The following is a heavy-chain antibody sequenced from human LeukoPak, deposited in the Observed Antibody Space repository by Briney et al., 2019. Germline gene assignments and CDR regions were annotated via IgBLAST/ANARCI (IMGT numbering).Heavy chain of an antibody. D-gene: IGHD6-13*01. Sequence: GGSLRLSCAASGFTFSTYWMSWVRQAPGKGLEWVANIKQDGSEKYYLDSVKSRFTISRDNAKNSLYLQMNSLRAEDTAVYFCTREAAAGIDYWGQGTLVTVSS. CDR1: GFTFSTYW. CDR3: TREAAAGIDY. J-gene: IGHJ4*02. V-gene: IGHV3-7*01. CDR2: IKQDGSEK.